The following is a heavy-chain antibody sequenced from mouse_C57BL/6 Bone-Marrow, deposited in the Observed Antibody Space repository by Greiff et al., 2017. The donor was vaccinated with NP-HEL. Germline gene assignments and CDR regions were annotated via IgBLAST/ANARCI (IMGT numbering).Heavy chain of an antibody. D-gene: IGHD2-3*01. V-gene: IGHV1-4*01. Sequence: VQLQQSGAELARPGASVKMSCKASGYTFTSYTMHWVKQRPGQGLEWIGYINPSSGYTKYNQKFKDKATLTADKSSSTAYMQLSSLTSEDSAVYYCAPYDGYYPFAYWGQGTLVTVSA. J-gene: IGHJ3*01. CDR1: GYTFTSYT. CDR3: APYDGYYPFAY. CDR2: INPSSGYT.